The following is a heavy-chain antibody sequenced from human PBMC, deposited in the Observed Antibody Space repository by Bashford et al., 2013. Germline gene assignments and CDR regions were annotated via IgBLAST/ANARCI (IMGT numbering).Heavy chain of an antibody. J-gene: IGHJ6*02. D-gene: IGHD2-15*01. V-gene: IGHV4-30-4*01. CDR2: IYYSGST. CDR1: GGSISSGDYY. Sequence: SETLSLTCTVSGGSISSGDYYWSWIRQPPRKGLEWIGYIYYSGSTYYNPSLKSRVTISVDTSKNQFSLKLSSVTAADTAVYYCARVIGRILGGMDVWGQGTTVTVSS. CDR3: ARVIGRILGGMDV.